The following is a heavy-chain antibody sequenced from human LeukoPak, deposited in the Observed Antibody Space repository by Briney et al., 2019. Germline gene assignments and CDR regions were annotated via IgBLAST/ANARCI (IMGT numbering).Heavy chain of an antibody. CDR2: INPSGGST. Sequence: ASEKVSCKASGYTFTSYYMHWVRQAPGQGLEWMGIINPSGGSTSYAQKFQGRVTMTRDTSTSTVYMELSSLRSEDTAVYYCASILSSTAMVRYYFDYWGQGTLVTVSS. V-gene: IGHV1-46*01. CDR1: GYTFTSYY. CDR3: ASILSSTAMVRYYFDY. J-gene: IGHJ4*02. D-gene: IGHD5-18*01.